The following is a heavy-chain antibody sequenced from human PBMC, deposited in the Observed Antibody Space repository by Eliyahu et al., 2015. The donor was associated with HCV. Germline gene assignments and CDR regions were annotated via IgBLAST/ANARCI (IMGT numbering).Heavy chain of an antibody. CDR2: IYPGDSET. D-gene: IGHD5-24*01. V-gene: IGHV5-51*01. J-gene: IGHJ4*02. Sequence: EVQLVQSAAEVKKPGESLKISCKGSGYIFTRYWIAWVRQMPGKGLEWMGIIYPGDSETRYSPSFQGHVTISADRSISTAYLQWSSLKASDTAMYYCSRGEMDEPFDYWGQGTLVTVSS. CDR1: GYIFTRYW. CDR3: SRGEMDEPFDY.